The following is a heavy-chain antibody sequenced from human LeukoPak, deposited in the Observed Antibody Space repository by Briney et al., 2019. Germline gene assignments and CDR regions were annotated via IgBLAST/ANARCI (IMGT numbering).Heavy chain of an antibody. CDR3: ARGAPYSSSWYDAFGI. J-gene: IGHJ3*02. V-gene: IGHV3-21*01. D-gene: IGHD6-13*01. CDR2: MSSSSSSI. CDR1: GFSFSTYS. Sequence: GSLRLSCAASGFSFSTYSMNWVRQAPGKGLEWVSSMSSSSSSIYYADSVKGRFTISRDSAKNSLFLQMNSLRAEDTAVYYCARGAPYSSSWYDAFGIWGQGTMVTVSS.